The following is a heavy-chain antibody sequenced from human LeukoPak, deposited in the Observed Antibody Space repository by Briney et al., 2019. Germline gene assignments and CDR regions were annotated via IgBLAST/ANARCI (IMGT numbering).Heavy chain of an antibody. J-gene: IGHJ4*02. Sequence: GGSLRLSCAASGFTFSTYAMSWVRQAPGKGLEWVSVISGSGASTYYADSVKGRFPISRDNSKNTLYLQMNSLRAEDTAVYYCAKGAHESIAAAGNLLDYWGQGTLVTVSS. D-gene: IGHD6-13*01. V-gene: IGHV3-23*01. CDR1: GFTFSTYA. CDR2: ISGSGAST. CDR3: AKGAHESIAAAGNLLDY.